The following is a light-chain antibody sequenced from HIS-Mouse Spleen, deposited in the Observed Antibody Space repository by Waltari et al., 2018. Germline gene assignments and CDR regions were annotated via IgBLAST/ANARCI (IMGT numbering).Light chain of an antibody. Sequence: QLVLPQSPSASASLGASVKLTCTLRSGHSSYAIAWPPQQPAKGPRYLRKLNSDGSHSKGDGIPDRCSGSSSGAERYLTISSLQSEDEADYYCQTWGTGIRWVFGGGTKLTVL. CDR1: SGHSSYA. CDR2: LNSDGSH. V-gene: IGLV4-69*01. CDR3: QTWGTGIRWV. J-gene: IGLJ3*02.